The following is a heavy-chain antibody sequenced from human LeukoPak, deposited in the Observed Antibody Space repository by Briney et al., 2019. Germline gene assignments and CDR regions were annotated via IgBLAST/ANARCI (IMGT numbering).Heavy chain of an antibody. V-gene: IGHV4-39*07. J-gene: IGHJ4*02. CDR1: GGSISSSSYY. CDR3: ASCEGDTAMVPIGY. CDR2: IYYSGST. Sequence: SETLSLTCTVSGGSISSSSYYWGWIRQPPGKGLEWIGSIYYSGSTYYNPSLKSRVTISVDTSKNQFSLKLSSVTAADTAVYYCASCEGDTAMVPIGYWGQGTLVTVSS. D-gene: IGHD5-18*01.